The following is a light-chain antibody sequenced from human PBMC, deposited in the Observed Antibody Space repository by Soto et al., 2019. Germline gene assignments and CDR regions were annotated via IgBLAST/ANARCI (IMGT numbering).Light chain of an antibody. CDR1: QSLLYSDGRNY. CDR2: LGS. CDR3: QQYNSYSPLT. Sequence: DIVMTQSPLSLPVTPGEPASISCRSRQSLLYSDGRNYLDWYLQKPGQSPQLLIYLGSNRASGVPDRFSGSGSGTEFTLTISSLQPHDFATYYCQQYNSYSPLTFGGGTKVDIK. V-gene: IGKV2-28*01. J-gene: IGKJ4*01.